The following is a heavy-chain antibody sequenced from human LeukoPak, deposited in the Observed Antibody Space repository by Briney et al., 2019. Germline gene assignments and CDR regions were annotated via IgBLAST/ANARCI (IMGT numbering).Heavy chain of an antibody. CDR2: ISSSGSTI. Sequence: GGSLRLSCAASGFTFSSYEMNWVRQAPGKGLEWVSYISSSGSTIYYADSVKGRFTISRDNAKNSLYLQMNSLRAEDTAVYYCVRAGSLSGDKMEIWGQGTRVTVSS. CDR1: GFTFSSYE. V-gene: IGHV3-48*03. J-gene: IGHJ3*02. CDR3: VRAGSLSGDKMEI. D-gene: IGHD3-16*02.